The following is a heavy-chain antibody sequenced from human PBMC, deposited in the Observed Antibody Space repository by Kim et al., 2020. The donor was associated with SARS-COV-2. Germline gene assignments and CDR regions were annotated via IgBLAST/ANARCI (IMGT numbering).Heavy chain of an antibody. Sequence: SETLSLTCAVYGGSFSGYYWSWIRQPPGKGLEWIGEINHSGSTNYNPSLKSRVTISVDTSKNQFSLKLSSVTAADTAVYYCARGAGVDGSSGENWFDPWGQGTLVTVSS. CDR2: INHSGST. CDR3: ARGAGVDGSSGENWFDP. V-gene: IGHV4-34*01. D-gene: IGHD6-13*01. CDR1: GGSFSGYY. J-gene: IGHJ5*02.